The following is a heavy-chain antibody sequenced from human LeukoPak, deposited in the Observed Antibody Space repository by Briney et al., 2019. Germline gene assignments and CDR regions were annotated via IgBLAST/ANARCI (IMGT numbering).Heavy chain of an antibody. J-gene: IGHJ4*02. CDR2: ISYDGSNK. D-gene: IGHD3-10*01. CDR3: ARDSDYYGSGSYSPFDY. CDR1: GFTFSSYA. Sequence: GGSLRLSCAASGFTFSSYAMHWVRQAPGKGLEWVAVISYDGSNKYYADSVKGRFTISRDNSKNTLYLQMNSLRAEDTAVYYCARDSDYYGSGSYSPFDYWGQGTLVTVPS. V-gene: IGHV3-30*01.